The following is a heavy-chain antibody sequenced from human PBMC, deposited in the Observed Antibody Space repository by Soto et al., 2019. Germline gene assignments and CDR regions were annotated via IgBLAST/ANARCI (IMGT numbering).Heavy chain of an antibody. J-gene: IGHJ4*02. V-gene: IGHV4-59*01. D-gene: IGHD1-26*01. CDR3: AREWGAGEY. CDR2: TYYIGIT. Sequence: PSETLSLTCTVSGGSISSYYCSWIRQPPWKGLEWIGYTYYIGITNYNPSLKSRVTISVETSKNQVTLKVTSMNSGDTVVYYCAREWGAGEYWGQGILITVSS. CDR1: GGSISSYY.